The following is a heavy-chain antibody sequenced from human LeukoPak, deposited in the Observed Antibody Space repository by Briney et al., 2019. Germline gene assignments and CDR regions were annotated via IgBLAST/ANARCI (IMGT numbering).Heavy chain of an antibody. J-gene: IGHJ1*01. V-gene: IGHV4-59*01. CDR1: GGSISSYY. CDR2: IYYSGST. CDR3: ARALSGTYGLFQH. Sequence: SSETLSLTCTVSGGSISSYYWSWIRQPPGKGLEWIGYIYYSGSTNYNPSLRSRVTISVDTSKNQFSLNLNSVTAADTAVYYCARALSGTYGLFQHWGQGTLVTVSS. D-gene: IGHD1-26*01.